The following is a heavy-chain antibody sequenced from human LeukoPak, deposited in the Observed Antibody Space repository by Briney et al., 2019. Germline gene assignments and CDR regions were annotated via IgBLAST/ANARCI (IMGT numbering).Heavy chain of an antibody. D-gene: IGHD6-13*01. CDR2: ISGSGGST. CDR1: GFTFSSYA. Sequence: PGGSLRLSCAAYGFTFSSYAMSWVRQAPGKVLEWVSAISGSGGSTYYADAVKGRFTISRDNSKNTLYLQMNSLRAEDTAVYYCAKDHSSSWYRSAFDIWGQGTMVTVSS. V-gene: IGHV3-23*01. J-gene: IGHJ3*02. CDR3: AKDHSSSWYRSAFDI.